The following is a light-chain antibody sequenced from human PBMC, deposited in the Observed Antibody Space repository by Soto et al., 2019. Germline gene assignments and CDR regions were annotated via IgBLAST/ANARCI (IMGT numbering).Light chain of an antibody. J-gene: IGKJ5*01. CDR3: QQRSNWPPIT. CDR2: EGS. V-gene: IGKV3-11*01. Sequence: DIVLTEYPATLSLSRGQTATLSCRASQSVSSYLAWYQQKAGQAPRLLIYEGSNRATGIPTRFSGSGSGTDFTLTISSLEPEDFAVYYCQQRSNWPPITFGQGTRLEV. CDR1: QSVSSY.